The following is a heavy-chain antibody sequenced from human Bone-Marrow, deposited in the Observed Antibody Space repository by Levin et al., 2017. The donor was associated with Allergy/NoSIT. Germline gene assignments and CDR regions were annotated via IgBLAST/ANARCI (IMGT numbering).Heavy chain of an antibody. CDR2: ISLEGSKK. J-gene: IGHJ4*02. CDR3: AKEGD. V-gene: IGHV3-30*18. Sequence: GESLKISCAASGFTFSSYDMHWVRQAPGKGLEWVAVISLEGSKKFYAESVKGRFTTSRDNSKNTLYLQMNSLRVEDTAVYYCAKEGDWGQGTLVTVSS. CDR1: GFTFSSYD. D-gene: IGHD3-16*01.